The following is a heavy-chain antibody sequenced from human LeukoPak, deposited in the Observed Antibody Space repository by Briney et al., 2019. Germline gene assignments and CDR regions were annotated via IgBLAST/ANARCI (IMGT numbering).Heavy chain of an antibody. CDR1: GYTFINYY. CDR3: AREGYGSGRRLGMDV. J-gene: IGHJ6*02. Sequence: ASVKVSCKASGYTFINYYMHWVRQAPGQGLEWMGIINPSGGSTTYAQKIQGRVTLTTDTSTSTVYMGLGSLRSDDTSVYYCAREGYGSGRRLGMDVWGQGTTVTVSS. D-gene: IGHD3-10*01. CDR2: INPSGGST. V-gene: IGHV1-46*01.